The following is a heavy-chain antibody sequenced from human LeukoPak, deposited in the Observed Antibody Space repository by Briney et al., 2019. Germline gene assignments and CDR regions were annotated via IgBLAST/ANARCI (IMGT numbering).Heavy chain of an antibody. V-gene: IGHV4-59*11. J-gene: IGHJ5*02. CDR1: GGSISSHY. CDR2: IYYSGST. Sequence: PSETLSPTCTVSGGSISSHYWSWIRQPPGKGLEWIGYIYYSGSTNYNPSLKSRVTISVDTSKNQFSLKPSSVTAADTAVYYCARGEMWGWLKYGHNWFDPWGQGTLVTVSS. CDR3: ARGEMWGWLKYGHNWFDP. D-gene: IGHD2-21*01.